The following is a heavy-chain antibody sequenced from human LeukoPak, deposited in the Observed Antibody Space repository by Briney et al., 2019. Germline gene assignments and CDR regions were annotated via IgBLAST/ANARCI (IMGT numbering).Heavy chain of an antibody. CDR2: IYYSGSS. D-gene: IGHD3-22*01. Sequence: SETLSLTCTVSGGSISSSSYYGGWIRQPPGKGLEWIGTIYYSGSSYYNPSLKSRVTISVDTSKNQFSLKLSSVTAADTAVYYCARHSYYYDTSGYRSRGGFDYWGQGTLVTVSS. J-gene: IGHJ4*02. V-gene: IGHV4-39*01. CDR3: ARHSYYYDTSGYRSRGGFDY. CDR1: GGSISSSSYY.